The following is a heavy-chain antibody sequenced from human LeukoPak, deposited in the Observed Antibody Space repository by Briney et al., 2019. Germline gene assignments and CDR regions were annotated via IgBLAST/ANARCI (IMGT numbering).Heavy chain of an antibody. V-gene: IGHV3-9*01. J-gene: IGHJ3*02. D-gene: IGHD3-10*01. CDR1: GFTFSSYA. CDR3: AKDSYGGSGSYYLYSFDM. CDR2: ISWNGGSM. Sequence: GGSLRLPCAASGFTFSSYAMSWIRQAPGKGLEWVSGISWNGGSMGYADSVKGRFTVSRDNAKNSLYLQMSSLRVEDTAFYYCAKDSYGGSGSYYLYSFDMWGQGTMVTVSS.